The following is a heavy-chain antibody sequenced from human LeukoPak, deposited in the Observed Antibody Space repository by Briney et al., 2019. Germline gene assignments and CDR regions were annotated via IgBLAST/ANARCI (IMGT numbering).Heavy chain of an antibody. J-gene: IGHJ4*02. CDR3: AKARAGDITAAFNY. Sequence: GGSLRLSCAASGFIFSNYAMSWVRQAPGQGLEWVSGISASGGNPYYADSVKGRFTISRDNSENTLNLQMNSLRAEDTAVYYCAKARAGDITAAFNYWGQGTLVTVSS. CDR2: ISASGGNP. CDR1: GFIFSNYA. V-gene: IGHV3-23*01. D-gene: IGHD6-13*01.